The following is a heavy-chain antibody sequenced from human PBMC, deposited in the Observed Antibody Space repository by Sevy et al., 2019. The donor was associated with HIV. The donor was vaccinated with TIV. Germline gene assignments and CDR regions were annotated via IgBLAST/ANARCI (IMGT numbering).Heavy chain of an antibody. CDR1: GFTFSNAW. CDR2: IKSKTDGGTT. V-gene: IGHV3-15*01. J-gene: IGHJ3*02. Sequence: GGSLRLSCAASGFTFSNAWMSWVRQAPGKGLEWVGRIKSKTDGGTTDYAAPVKGRFTISRDDSKNTLYLQMNSLKTEDTAGYYCTTEHGDYAQGAFDIWGQGTMVTVSS. CDR3: TTEHGDYAQGAFDI. D-gene: IGHD4-17*01.